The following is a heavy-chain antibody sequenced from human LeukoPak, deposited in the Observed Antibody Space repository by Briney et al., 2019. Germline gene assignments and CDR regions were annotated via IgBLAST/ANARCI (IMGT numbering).Heavy chain of an antibody. Sequence: PGRSLRLSCAASRFTFDGYAMHWVRQAPGKGLEWVSSISWNSGNTDYAASVKGRFTISRDNAKKSLHLQMNSLRAEDTALYYCAKSGTYSSSSGYIDSCGQGTLVTVSS. CDR3: AKSGTYSSSSGYIDS. J-gene: IGHJ4*02. CDR1: RFTFDGYA. D-gene: IGHD6-6*01. CDR2: ISWNSGNT. V-gene: IGHV3-9*01.